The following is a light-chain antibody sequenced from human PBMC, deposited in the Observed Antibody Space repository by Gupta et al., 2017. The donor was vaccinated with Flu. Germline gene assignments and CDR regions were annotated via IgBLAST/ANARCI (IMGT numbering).Light chain of an antibody. CDR1: SSDVGGYNL. J-gene: IGLJ2*01. CDR3: CSYAGSSTCVV. Sequence: QSALTQPASVSGSPGQSITISCTGTSSDVGGYNLVSWYQQHPGKAPKLMIYESSKRPSGVSNRFSGSKSGNTASLTISGLQAEDEADYYCCSYAGSSTCVVFGGGTELTVL. V-gene: IGLV2-23*01. CDR2: ESS.